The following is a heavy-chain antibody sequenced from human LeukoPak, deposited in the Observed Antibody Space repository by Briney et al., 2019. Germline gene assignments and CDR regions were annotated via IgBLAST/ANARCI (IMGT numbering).Heavy chain of an antibody. CDR3: ARHSSGYYPDY. D-gene: IGHD3-22*01. V-gene: IGHV4-59*08. Sequence: SETLSLTCTVSGGSISSYYWSWIRQPPGKGLEWIGYIYYSGGTNYNPSLKSRVTISVDTSKNQFSLKLSSVTAADTAVYYCARHSSGYYPDYWGQGSLVTVSS. CDR1: GGSISSYY. J-gene: IGHJ4*02. CDR2: IYYSGGT.